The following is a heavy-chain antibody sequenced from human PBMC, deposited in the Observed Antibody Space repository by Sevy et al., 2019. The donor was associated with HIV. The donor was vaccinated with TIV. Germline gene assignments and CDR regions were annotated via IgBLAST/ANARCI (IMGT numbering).Heavy chain of an antibody. CDR3: ARGSPLPARIQLWLRRRDAFDI. D-gene: IGHD5-18*01. CDR2: IYYSGST. Sequence: SETLSLTCTVSGGSISSYYWSWIRQPPGKGLEWIGYIYYSGSTNYNPSLKSRVTISVDTSKNQFSLKLSSVTAADTAVYYCARGSPLPARIQLWLRRRDAFDIWGQRTMVTVSS. CDR1: GGSISSYY. V-gene: IGHV4-59*01. J-gene: IGHJ3*02.